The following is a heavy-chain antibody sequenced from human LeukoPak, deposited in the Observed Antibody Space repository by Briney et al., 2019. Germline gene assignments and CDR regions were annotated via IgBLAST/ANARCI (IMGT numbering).Heavy chain of an antibody. CDR1: GFTFSDYW. Sequence: GGSLRLSCTASGFTFSDYWMTWVRQAPGKGPEWVANIKQDGSQRYYVYSVRGRFTISRDNAKNSLFLQMNGLRAEDTAVYYCARRGGSSSRRSSIDYWGQGTLVTVSS. CDR2: IKQDGSQR. V-gene: IGHV3-7*01. CDR3: ARRGGSSSRRSSIDY. D-gene: IGHD6-6*01. J-gene: IGHJ4*02.